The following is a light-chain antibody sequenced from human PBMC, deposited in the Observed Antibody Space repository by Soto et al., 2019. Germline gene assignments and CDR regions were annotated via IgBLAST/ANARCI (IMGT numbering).Light chain of an antibody. CDR1: SSNIGSNT. CDR3: AAWDDSLNGPGVV. Sequence: QSVLTQSPSASGTPGQRVTISCSGSSSNIGSNTVNWYQHLPGTAPKLLIYSNNQRPSGVPDRFSGSKSGTSASLAISGLQSEDEADYYCAAWDDSLNGPGVVFGGGTKLTVL. CDR2: SNN. V-gene: IGLV1-44*01. J-gene: IGLJ2*01.